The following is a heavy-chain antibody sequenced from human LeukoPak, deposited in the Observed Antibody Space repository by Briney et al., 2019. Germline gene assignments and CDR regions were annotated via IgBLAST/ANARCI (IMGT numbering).Heavy chain of an antibody. Sequence: SETLSLTCTVSGGSISSSSYCWGWIRQPPGKGLEWIGSIYYSGSTYYNPSLKSRVTISVDTSKNQFSLKLSSVTAADTAVYYCARRPGVYDSSGYYYVLPVDYWGQGTLVTVSS. D-gene: IGHD3-22*01. CDR1: GGSISSSSYC. CDR2: IYYSGST. CDR3: ARRPGVYDSSGYYYVLPVDY. J-gene: IGHJ4*02. V-gene: IGHV4-39*01.